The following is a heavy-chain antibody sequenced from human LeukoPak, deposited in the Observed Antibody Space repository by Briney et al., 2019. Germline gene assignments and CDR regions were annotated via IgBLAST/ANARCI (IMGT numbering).Heavy chain of an antibody. J-gene: IGHJ4*02. Sequence: ASVKVSCKASGYTFTGYYMHWLRHAPGQGLEWMGWINPNSGGTNYAQKFQGRVTLTRDTSISTAYMELSRLRSDDTAVYYCAVDYLALDYWGQGTLVTVSS. CDR1: GYTFTGYY. D-gene: IGHD3-10*01. V-gene: IGHV1-2*02. CDR3: AVDYLALDY. CDR2: INPNSGGT.